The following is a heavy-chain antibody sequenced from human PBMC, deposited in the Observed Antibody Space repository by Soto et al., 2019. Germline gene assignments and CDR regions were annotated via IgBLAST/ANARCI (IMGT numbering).Heavy chain of an antibody. V-gene: IGHV4-30-4*01. Sequence: SETLSLTCTVSGGSISSGDYYWSWIRQPPGKGLEWFGYIYYSGSTYYNPSLKSRVTISIDMSKNQFSLKLSSVTAADTAVYYWARVWNKYNWFDPWGQGTLVTVSS. J-gene: IGHJ5*02. CDR2: IYYSGST. CDR1: GGSISSGDYY. D-gene: IGHD1-1*01. CDR3: ARVWNKYNWFDP.